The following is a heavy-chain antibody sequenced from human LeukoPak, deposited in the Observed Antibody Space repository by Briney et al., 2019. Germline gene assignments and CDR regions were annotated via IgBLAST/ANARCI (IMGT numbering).Heavy chain of an antibody. CDR1: GGSFSGYY. CDR3: ARGQWFRAF. J-gene: IGHJ4*02. D-gene: IGHD3-10*01. Sequence: SETLSLTCAVYGGSFSGYYWTWIRQPPGKGLEWIGEIHYSGSATYNPSLRSRVTISVDTSKNQFSLKMNSVTAADTAVYYCARGQWFRAFWSRGTPVTVSS. CDR2: IHYSGSA. V-gene: IGHV4-34*01.